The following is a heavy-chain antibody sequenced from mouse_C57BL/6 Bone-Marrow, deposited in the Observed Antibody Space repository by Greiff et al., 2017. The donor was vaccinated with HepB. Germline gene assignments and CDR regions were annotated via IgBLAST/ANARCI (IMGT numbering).Heavy chain of an antibody. D-gene: IGHD2-3*01. CDR2: ISSGGSYT. V-gene: IGHV5-6*01. CDR3: ARADGYYDY. Sequence: EVQGVESGGDLVKPGGSLKLSCAASGFTFSSYGMSWVRQTPDKRLEWVATISSGGSYTYYPDSVKGRFTISRDNAKNTLYLQMSSLKSEDTAMYYCARADGYYDYWGQGTTLTVSS. J-gene: IGHJ2*01. CDR1: GFTFSSYG.